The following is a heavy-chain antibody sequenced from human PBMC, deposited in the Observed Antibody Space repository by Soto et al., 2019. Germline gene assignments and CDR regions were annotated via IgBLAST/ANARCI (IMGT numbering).Heavy chain of an antibody. CDR3: ARIRYFDWLIDY. CDR1: CGSISSYY. Sequence: PSETLSLTCTVSCGSISSYYWSWIRQPPGKGLEWIGYIYYSGSTNYNPSLKSRVTISVDTSKNQFSLKLSSVTAADTAVYYCARIRYFDWLIDYWGRGTLVTVSS. J-gene: IGHJ4*02. CDR2: IYYSGST. V-gene: IGHV4-59*08. D-gene: IGHD3-9*01.